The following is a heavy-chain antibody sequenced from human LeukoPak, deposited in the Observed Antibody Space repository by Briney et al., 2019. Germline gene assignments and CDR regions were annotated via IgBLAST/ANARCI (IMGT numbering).Heavy chain of an antibody. CDR3: ARSPTKRVPEDY. D-gene: IGHD2-2*01. V-gene: IGHV4-4*02. Sequence: SETLSLTCTVSSGSIFNNNWWSWVRRPPGKGLEWIGQIFHSGSTSYSPSLKSRVTISMDKSKNQISLRLTSVTAADTAVYYCARSPTKRVPEDYWGQGTLVTVSS. CDR2: IFHSGST. J-gene: IGHJ4*02. CDR1: SGSIFNNNW.